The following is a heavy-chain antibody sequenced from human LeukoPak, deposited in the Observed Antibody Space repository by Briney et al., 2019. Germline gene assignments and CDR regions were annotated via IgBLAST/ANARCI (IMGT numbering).Heavy chain of an antibody. J-gene: IGHJ3*02. CDR3: ATDQVVTAYDAFDI. D-gene: IGHD2-21*02. V-gene: IGHV1-24*01. CDR1: GYTFTSYD. CDR2: FDPEDGEA. Sequence: ASVKVSCKASGYTFTSYDINWVRQAPGKGLEWMGGFDPEDGEAIYAQKFQGRVTMTEDTSTDTAYMELSSLRSEDTAVYYCATDQVVTAYDAFDIWGQGTMVTVSS.